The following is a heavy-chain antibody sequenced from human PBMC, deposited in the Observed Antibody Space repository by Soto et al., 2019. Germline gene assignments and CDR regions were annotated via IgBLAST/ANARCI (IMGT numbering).Heavy chain of an antibody. Sequence: SETLSLTCAVYGGSFSGYYWSWIRQPPGKGLEWIGEINHSGSTNYNPSLKSRVTISVDTSKNQFSLKLSSVTAADTAVYYCARGVYDFWSGYPYWYFDLWGRGTLVTVSS. V-gene: IGHV4-34*01. J-gene: IGHJ2*01. CDR1: GGSFSGYY. CDR3: ARGVYDFWSGYPYWYFDL. CDR2: INHSGST. D-gene: IGHD3-3*01.